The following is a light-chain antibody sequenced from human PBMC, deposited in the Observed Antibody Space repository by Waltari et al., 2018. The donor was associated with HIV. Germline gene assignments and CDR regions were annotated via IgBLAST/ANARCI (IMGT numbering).Light chain of an antibody. Sequence: EIVLTQSPGTLSLSPGERATLSCRPSRSLSSDFVAWYQQRPGQAPRLLIYAASRRATGIPDRFSGGGSGTDFTLIITRLEPEDFAVYYCQQYGDSPSFGQGTKVEIK. J-gene: IGKJ1*01. V-gene: IGKV3-20*01. CDR1: RSLSSDF. CDR2: AAS. CDR3: QQYGDSPS.